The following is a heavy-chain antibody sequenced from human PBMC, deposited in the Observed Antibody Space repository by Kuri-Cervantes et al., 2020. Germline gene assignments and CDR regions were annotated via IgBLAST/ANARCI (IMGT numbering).Heavy chain of an antibody. CDR3: ATCTVRGVPGYYYYGMDV. CDR1: GYTFTSYA. CDR2: INAGNGNT. J-gene: IGHJ6*02. D-gene: IGHD3-10*01. Sequence: ASVKVSCKASGYTFTSYAMHWVRQAPGQRLEWMGWINAGNGNTKYSQKFQGRVTITRDTSASTAYMELSSLRSEDTAVYYCATCTVRGVPGYYYYGMDVWGQGTTVTVSS. V-gene: IGHV1-3*01.